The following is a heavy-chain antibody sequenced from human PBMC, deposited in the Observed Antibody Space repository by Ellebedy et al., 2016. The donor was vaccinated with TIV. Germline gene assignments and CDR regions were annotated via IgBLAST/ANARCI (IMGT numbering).Heavy chain of an antibody. D-gene: IGHD2-2*01. V-gene: IGHV4-39*07. J-gene: IGHJ5*02. Sequence: MPSETLSLTCTVSGDSISSSTYSWGWIRQPPGKGLEWIGTISYSGRTYHNPSLKSRVTISVYTSKKQFSLKLSSVTAADTAVYYCARAPTDTSTNRENWFDPWGQGTLVTVSS. CDR3: ARAPTDTSTNRENWFDP. CDR2: ISYSGRT. CDR1: GDSISSSTYS.